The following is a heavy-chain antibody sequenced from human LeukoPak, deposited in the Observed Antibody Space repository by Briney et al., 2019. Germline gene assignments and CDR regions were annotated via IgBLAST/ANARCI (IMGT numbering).Heavy chain of an antibody. CDR3: TTDPPPYSSDRTFDY. CDR2: IKSKTDGGTT. J-gene: IGHJ4*02. Sequence: TGGSLRLSCAASGFTFSNAWMSWVRQAPGKGLEWVGRIKSKTDGGTTGYAAPVKGRFTISRDDSKNTLYLQMNSLKTEDTAVYYCTTDPPPYSSDRTFDYWGQGTLVTVSS. D-gene: IGHD6-19*01. CDR1: GFTFSNAW. V-gene: IGHV3-15*01.